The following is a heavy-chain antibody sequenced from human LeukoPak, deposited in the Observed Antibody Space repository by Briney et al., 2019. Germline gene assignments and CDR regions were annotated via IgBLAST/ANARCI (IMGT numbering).Heavy chain of an antibody. CDR3: ARAREAQWLVDY. CDR1: GFTFSHYW. V-gene: IGHV3-74*01. J-gene: IGHJ4*02. D-gene: IGHD6-19*01. CDR2: ISSDGSDT. Sequence: GGSLRLSCAASGFTFSHYWMHWVRQAPGKGLVWVSRISSDGSDTTYADSVRGRFTISRDNAKNSVYLQMNSLSAEDTGVYYCARAREAQWLVDYWGQGTLVTVSS.